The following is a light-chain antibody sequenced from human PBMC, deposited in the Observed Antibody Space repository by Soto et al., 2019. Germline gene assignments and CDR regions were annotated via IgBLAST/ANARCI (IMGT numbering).Light chain of an antibody. CDR2: GAS. J-gene: IGKJ4*01. CDR3: QQYGSSPPLT. V-gene: IGKV3-20*01. CDR1: QSVSSKY. Sequence: EIVLTQSPGTLCLSPGERATLSCRSSQSVSSKYLAWYQQKPGQAPRLLIYGASNRATGIPDRFSGSGSGTDFTLTISRLEPEDFAVYYCQQYGSSPPLTFGGGTKVDIK.